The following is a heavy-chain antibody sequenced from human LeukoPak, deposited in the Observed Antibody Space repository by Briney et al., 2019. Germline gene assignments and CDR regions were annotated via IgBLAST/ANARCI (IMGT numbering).Heavy chain of an antibody. V-gene: IGHV3-7*03. CDR3: ARVRYYGSGSYSNLWFDP. CDR2: IKQGGSEK. Sequence: GGSLRLSCAASGFTFSSYWMSWVRQAPGKGLGWVANIKQGGSEKYYVDSVKGRFTISRDNAKNSLYLQMNSLRAEDTAVYYCARVRYYGSGSYSNLWFDPWGQGTLVTVSS. CDR1: GFTFSSYW. D-gene: IGHD3-10*01. J-gene: IGHJ5*02.